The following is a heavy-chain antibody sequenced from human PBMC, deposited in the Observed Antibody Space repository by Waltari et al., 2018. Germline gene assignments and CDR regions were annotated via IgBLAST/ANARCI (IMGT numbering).Heavy chain of an antibody. V-gene: IGHV3-53*01. D-gene: IGHD6-19*01. J-gene: IGHJ4*02. CDR2: IYGGGST. CDR3: ARGTYSSGWYPFDY. CDR1: GFTVSSNY. Sequence: EVQLVESGGGLIQPGGSLRLSCAASGFTVSSNYMSWVRQAPGKGLEWVSVIYGGGSTYYADSVKGRFTISRDNSKNTLYLQMNSLRAEDTAVYYCARGTYSSGWYPFDYWGQGTLVTVSS.